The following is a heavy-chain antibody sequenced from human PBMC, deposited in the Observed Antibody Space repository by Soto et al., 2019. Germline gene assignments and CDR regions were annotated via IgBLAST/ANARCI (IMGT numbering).Heavy chain of an antibody. CDR1: GYPVTAYY. J-gene: IGHJ3*02. V-gene: IGHV1-2*02. CDR3: ARGGGVGVAGSAAFDM. CDR2: INPATGAA. D-gene: IGHD3-3*01. Sequence: QLHLVQSGAVVKKPGASVTVSCSASGYPVTAYYMHWVRQAPGRGLGWMGGINPATGAAKYTQTFQGRVTMTRDTSPGTVFMELSGLTSEDTAVFYWARGGGVGVAGSAAFDMWGQGTLVTVSS.